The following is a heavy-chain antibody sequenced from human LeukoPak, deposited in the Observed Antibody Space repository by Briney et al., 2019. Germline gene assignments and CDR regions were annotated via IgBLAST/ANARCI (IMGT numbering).Heavy chain of an antibody. D-gene: IGHD3-22*01. V-gene: IGHV3-9*01. J-gene: IGHJ4*02. CDR1: GFTFDDYA. CDR2: ISWNSGSI. CDR3: AKDIAYYDSSGYTFDY. Sequence: GRSLGLSCAASGFTFDDYAMYWVRQAPGKGLEWVSGISWNSGSIGYADSVKGRFTISRDNAKNSLYLQMNSLRAEDTALYYCAKDIAYYDSSGYTFDYWGQGTLVTVSS.